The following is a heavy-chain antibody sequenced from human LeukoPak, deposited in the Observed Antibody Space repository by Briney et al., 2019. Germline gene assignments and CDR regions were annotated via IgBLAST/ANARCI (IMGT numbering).Heavy chain of an antibody. V-gene: IGHV4-59*01. CDR1: GGAIDNYY. J-gene: IGHJ3*02. Sequence: SETLSLTCSVSGGAIDNYYWSWIRQPPGKGLEWIGYIYYSGTTHYNPSFKSRVTMSVDTSKKEFSLKVNSVTAAETGMYYCARLPPYDILTGGTFDIWGQGTMVTVAS. CDR2: IYYSGTT. D-gene: IGHD3-9*01. CDR3: ARLPPYDILTGGTFDI.